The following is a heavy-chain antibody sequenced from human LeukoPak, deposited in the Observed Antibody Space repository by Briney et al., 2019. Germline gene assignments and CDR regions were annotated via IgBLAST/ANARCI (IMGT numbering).Heavy chain of an antibody. CDR2: IYPGDSDT. CDR1: GYSFTKYW. CDR3: ARGEGRLRNWFDP. J-gene: IGHJ5*02. V-gene: IGHV5-51*01. D-gene: IGHD3-16*01. Sequence: KAGESLKISCKGSGYSFTKYWIGWVRQMPGKGLEWMGIIYPGDSDTRYSPSFQGQVTISADKSISTAYLQWSSLKASDTAMYYCARGEGRLRNWFDPWGQGTLVTVSS.